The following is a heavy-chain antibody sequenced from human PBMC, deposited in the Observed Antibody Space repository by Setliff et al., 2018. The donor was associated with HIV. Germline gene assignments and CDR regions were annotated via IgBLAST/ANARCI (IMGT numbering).Heavy chain of an antibody. V-gene: IGHV6-1*01. Sequence: SQTLSLTCAISGDSVSSGNAAWNWIGQSPMRGLEWLGRTYYRSKWYFDYAVSVKSRLIINPDTSKNQFSLHLNSVTPEDTAVYYCARGSYGSVLLWGQGTLVTVSS. CDR1: GDSVSSGNAA. J-gene: IGHJ4*02. CDR2: TYYRSKWYF. D-gene: IGHD6-19*01. CDR3: ARGSYGSVLL.